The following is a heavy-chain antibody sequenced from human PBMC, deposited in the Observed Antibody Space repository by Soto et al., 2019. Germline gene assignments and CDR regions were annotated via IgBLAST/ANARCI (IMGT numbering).Heavy chain of an antibody. CDR1: GFTFSSYW. CDR2: IKQDGSEK. V-gene: IGHV3-7*01. D-gene: IGHD2-2*01. J-gene: IGHJ6*02. CDR3: ARDPNIVLVPAALRSYYYYYGMDV. Sequence: EVQLVESGGGLVQPGGSLRLSCAASGFTFSSYWMSWVRQAPVKGLEWVANIKQDGSEKYYVDSVKGRFTISRDNAKNSLYLQMNSLRAEDTAVYYCARDPNIVLVPAALRSYYYYYGMDVWGQGTTVTVSS.